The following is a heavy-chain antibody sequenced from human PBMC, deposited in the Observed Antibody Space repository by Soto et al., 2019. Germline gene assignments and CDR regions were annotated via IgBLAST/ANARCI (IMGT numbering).Heavy chain of an antibody. CDR1: GFTFSSYA. V-gene: IGHV3-23*01. CDR3: AKQNTIFGVVVPLYYYGMDV. Sequence: GGSLRLSCAASGFTFSSYALSWVRQAPHKGLEWVSTISAGSDNTYYADSVKGRFSISRDNSKNTVYLQMDSVRAEDTAIYYCAKQNTIFGVVVPLYYYGMDVWGQGTTVTVSS. J-gene: IGHJ6*02. CDR2: ISAGSDNT. D-gene: IGHD3-3*01.